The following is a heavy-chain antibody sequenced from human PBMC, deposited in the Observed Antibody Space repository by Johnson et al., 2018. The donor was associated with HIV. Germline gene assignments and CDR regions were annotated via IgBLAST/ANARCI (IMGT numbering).Heavy chain of an antibody. CDR2: IRYDGSNK. J-gene: IGHJ3*02. CDR1: GFTFSDYY. CDR3: ARDRRTMIVALDAFDI. Sequence: QVQLVESGGGLVKPGGSLRLSCAASGFTFSDYYMSWIRQAPGKGLEWVTFIRYDGSNKYYADSVKGRFTLSRDNSKNTLYLQMNRLRAEDTAVYYCARDRRTMIVALDAFDIWGQGTMVTVYS. V-gene: IGHV3-30*02. D-gene: IGHD3-22*01.